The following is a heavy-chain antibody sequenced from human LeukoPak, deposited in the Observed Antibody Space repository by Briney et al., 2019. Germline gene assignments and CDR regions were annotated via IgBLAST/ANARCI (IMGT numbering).Heavy chain of an antibody. CDR2: IYYSGST. J-gene: IGHJ4*02. V-gene: IGHV4-39*07. CDR3: ASRNAAATSYYFDY. D-gene: IGHD2-2*01. Sequence: PSETLSLTCTVSGGSISSSSYYWGWIRQPPGKGLEWIGSIYYSGSTYYNPSLKSRVTISVDRSKNQFSLKLSSVTAADTAVYYCASRNAAATSYYFDYWGQGTLVTVSS. CDR1: GGSISSSSYY.